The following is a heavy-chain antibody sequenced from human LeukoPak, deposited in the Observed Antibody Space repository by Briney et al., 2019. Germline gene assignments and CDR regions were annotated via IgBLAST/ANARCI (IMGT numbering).Heavy chain of an antibody. CDR2: VSGSGSST. V-gene: IGHV3-23*01. J-gene: IGHJ4*02. CDR1: GFTFKTYD. CDR3: ARIISSDGTGS. Sequence: PGGSLRLSCAASGFTFKTYDMSWVRQAPGKGLEWVSSVSGSGSSTYYADSVKGRFTISRDNSKNTLYLQMNSLRAEDTAVYYCARIISSDGTGSWGQGTLVTVSS. D-gene: IGHD6-13*01.